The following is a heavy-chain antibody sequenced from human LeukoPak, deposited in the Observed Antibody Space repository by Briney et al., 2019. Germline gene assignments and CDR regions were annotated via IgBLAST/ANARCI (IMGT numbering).Heavy chain of an antibody. CDR2: IGPTGDT. CDR3: VRGSGSYYDFDY. D-gene: IGHD3-10*01. Sequence: PGGSLRLSCAASGFTFSSYDMHWVRQTTGKGLEWVSAIGPTGDTYYPGSVKGRFTISRENAKNSLYLQMNSLRAGDTAVYYCVRGSGSYYDFDYWGQGTLVTVSP. CDR1: GFTFSSYD. J-gene: IGHJ4*02. V-gene: IGHV3-13*04.